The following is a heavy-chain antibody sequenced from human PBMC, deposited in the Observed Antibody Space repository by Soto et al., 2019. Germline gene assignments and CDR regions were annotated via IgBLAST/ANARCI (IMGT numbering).Heavy chain of an antibody. V-gene: IGHV1-3*01. Sequence: ASVKVSCKASGYTFTSYYMHWVRQATGQRLEWMGWINGGDANKKYSKNFQGRVTLSRDTSATTAYMELSSLRSEDTAVYYCARGFYGSAYYWGQGTLVTVSS. D-gene: IGHD3-10*01. CDR1: GYTFTSYY. CDR2: INGGDANK. CDR3: ARGFYGSAYY. J-gene: IGHJ4*02.